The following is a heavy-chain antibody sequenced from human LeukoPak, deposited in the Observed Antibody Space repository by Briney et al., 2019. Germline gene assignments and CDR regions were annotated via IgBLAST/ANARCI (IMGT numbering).Heavy chain of an antibody. CDR2: ISSSSSYI. J-gene: IGHJ4*02. V-gene: IGHV3-21*01. D-gene: IGHD3-16*02. CDR3: ARDRKITFGGVIVIPYYFDY. Sequence: GGSLRLSCGASGFTFSSYSMNWVRQAPGKGLEWVSSISSSSSYIYYADSVKGRFTISRDNAKNSLYLQMNSLRAEDTAVYYCARDRKITFGGVIVIPYYFDYWGQGTLVTVSS. CDR1: GFTFSSYS.